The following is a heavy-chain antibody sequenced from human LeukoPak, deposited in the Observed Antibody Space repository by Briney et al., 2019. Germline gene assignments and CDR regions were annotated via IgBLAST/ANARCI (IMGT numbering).Heavy chain of an antibody. V-gene: IGHV4-59*01. CDR2: IYYSGST. Sequence: SETLSLTCTVSGGSISSYYWTWIRRPPGKGLEWIGYIYYSGSTNYNPSLKSRVTISVDTSKNQFSLKLNSVTAADTAFYYCARSGSYHNNFDYWGQGTLVTVSS. J-gene: IGHJ4*02. D-gene: IGHD1-26*01. CDR3: ARSGSYHNNFDY. CDR1: GGSISSYY.